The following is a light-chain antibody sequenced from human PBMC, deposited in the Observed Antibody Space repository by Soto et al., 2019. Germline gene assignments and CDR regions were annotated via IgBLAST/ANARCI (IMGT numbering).Light chain of an antibody. Sequence: IVMTQFPTTLSVSPGGRSTLSFRSSQSISDTLAWYQQKPGQAPRLLIYDASSRATGVPDRFSGGGSGTDFTLTISRLEPEDFAVYYCQHFVNSLTWTFGQGTKVDI. CDR1: QSISDT. J-gene: IGKJ1*01. CDR2: DAS. CDR3: QHFVNSLTWT. V-gene: IGKV3-20*01.